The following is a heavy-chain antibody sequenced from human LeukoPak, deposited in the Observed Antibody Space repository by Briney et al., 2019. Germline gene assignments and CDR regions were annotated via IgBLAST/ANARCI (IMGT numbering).Heavy chain of an antibody. CDR2: IYYSGST. Sequence: PSETLSLTCTVSGGSVNSGSYYWSWIRQPPGKGLEWIGYIYYSGSTNYNPSLKSRVTISVDTSKNQFSLNQFSLKLSSVTPADTAVYYCATTALGFHDRKFDYWGQGTLVTVSS. CDR3: ATTALGFHDRKFDY. V-gene: IGHV4-61*01. J-gene: IGHJ4*02. CDR1: GGSVNSGSYY. D-gene: IGHD3-22*01.